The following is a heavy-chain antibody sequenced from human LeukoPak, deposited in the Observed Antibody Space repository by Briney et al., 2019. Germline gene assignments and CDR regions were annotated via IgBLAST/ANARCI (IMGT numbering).Heavy chain of an antibody. V-gene: IGHV3-30*02. CDR2: VRYDGSNK. D-gene: IGHD5-18*01. Sequence: PGGSLRLSCAASGFTFSSYGMHWVRQAPGKGLEWVAFVRYDGSNKYYADSVKGRFTISRDNSKNTLYLQMNSQRAEETAVYYWAKVPVDTAMILDYWGQGTLVSVSS. CDR1: GFTFSSYG. CDR3: AKVPVDTAMILDY. J-gene: IGHJ4*02.